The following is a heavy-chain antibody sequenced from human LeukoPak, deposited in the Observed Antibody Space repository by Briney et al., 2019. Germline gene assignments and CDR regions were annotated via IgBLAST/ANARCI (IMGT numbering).Heavy chain of an antibody. CDR3: ARGSRRIAAAGTNWFDP. D-gene: IGHD6-13*01. CDR1: GYTFTSYY. J-gene: IGHJ5*02. CDR2: INPSGGST. Sequence: ALVKVSCKASGYTFTSYYMHWVRQAPGQGLEWMGIINPSGGSTSYAQKFQGRVTMTRDTSTSTVYMELSSLRSEDTAVYYCARGSRRIAAAGTNWFDPWGQGTLVTVSS. V-gene: IGHV1-46*01.